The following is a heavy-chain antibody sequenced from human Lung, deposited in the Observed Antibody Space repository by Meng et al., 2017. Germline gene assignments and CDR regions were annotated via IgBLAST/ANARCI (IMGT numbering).Heavy chain of an antibody. V-gene: IGHV3-15*01. CDR1: GFYFNNAW. CDR3: VWDDKAVADY. J-gene: IGHJ4*02. Sequence: EVHLVGSGGDLVKPGGSLRLSCAASGFYFNNAWMSWVRQTPGEGLEWVGRIKSNTDRGTTEYAAPVTGRFTISRDDSKSTLYLQMSGLRIDDTGVYYCVWDDKAVADYWGQGTLVTVSS. D-gene: IGHD1-1*01. CDR2: IKSNTDRGTT.